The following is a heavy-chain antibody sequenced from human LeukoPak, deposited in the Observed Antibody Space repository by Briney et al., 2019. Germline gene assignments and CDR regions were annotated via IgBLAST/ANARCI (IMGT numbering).Heavy chain of an antibody. Sequence: GGSLRLSCVASGFTFSSSWLHWVRQAPGQGLVWVSRINSVGTSTVYADSVRGRFTISRDDANNTLYLQMNSLRAEDTALYYCAKDMMITFGGVIPYPGFDYWGQGTLVTVSS. CDR3: AKDMMITFGGVIPYPGFDY. CDR1: GFTFSSSW. D-gene: IGHD3-16*02. V-gene: IGHV3-74*01. CDR2: INSVGTST. J-gene: IGHJ4*02.